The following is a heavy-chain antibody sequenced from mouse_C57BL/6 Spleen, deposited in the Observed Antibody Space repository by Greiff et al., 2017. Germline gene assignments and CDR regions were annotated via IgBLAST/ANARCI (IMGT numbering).Heavy chain of an antibody. V-gene: IGHV1-82*01. CDR1: GYAFSSSW. Sequence: QVQLQQSGPELVKPGASVKISCKASGYAFSSSWMNWVKQRPGKGLEWIGRIYPGDGDTNYNGKFKGKATLTADKSSSTAYMQLSSLTSEDSAVYFCARSRDFYGEVAYWGQGTLVTVSA. D-gene: IGHD1-1*01. J-gene: IGHJ3*01. CDR2: IYPGDGDT. CDR3: ARSRDFYGEVAY.